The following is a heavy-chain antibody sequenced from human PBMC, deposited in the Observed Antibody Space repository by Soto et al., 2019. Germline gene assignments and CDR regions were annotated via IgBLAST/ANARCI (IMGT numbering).Heavy chain of an antibody. J-gene: IGHJ4*02. CDR1: GYTFTSYG. D-gene: IGHD1-1*01. Sequence: QVHLVQSGAEVKKPGASVKVSCKASGYTFTSYGITWVRQAPGQGLEWMGWISAHNGNTNYAQKLQGIVIVTRDTSTSTAYMELRSLISDDTAVNYCARGRYGDYWGQGARVTVSS. V-gene: IGHV1-18*01. CDR3: ARGRYGDY. CDR2: ISAHNGNT.